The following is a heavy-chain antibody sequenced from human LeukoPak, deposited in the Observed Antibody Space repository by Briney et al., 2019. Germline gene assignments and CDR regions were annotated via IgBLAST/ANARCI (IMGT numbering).Heavy chain of an antibody. CDR2: NSGSGGST. D-gene: IGHD6-19*01. V-gene: IGHV3-23*01. Sequence: PGGSLRLSCAASGFTSNTYAMSWVRQAPGKGLEWVSSNSGSGGSTYYADSVEGRFTISRDNSKNTLYLQMNSLRAEDTAVYYCARCKGGWSDHFYGMDVWGQGTTVTVSS. CDR3: ARCKGGWSDHFYGMDV. J-gene: IGHJ6*02. CDR1: GFTSNTYA.